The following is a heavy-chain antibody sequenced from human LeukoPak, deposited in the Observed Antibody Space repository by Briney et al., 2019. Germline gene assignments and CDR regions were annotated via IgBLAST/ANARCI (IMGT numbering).Heavy chain of an antibody. V-gene: IGHV3-30-3*01. CDR2: ISYDGSNK. Sequence: GGSLRLSCAASGFTFSSYAMHWVRQAPGKGLEWVAVISYDGSNKYYADSVKGRFTISRDNSKNTLYLQMNSLRADGSGLYYCATDVRSSPLGFWGHGTLVTVSS. J-gene: IGHJ4*01. CDR3: ATDVRSSPLGF. D-gene: IGHD6-13*01. CDR1: GFTFSSYA.